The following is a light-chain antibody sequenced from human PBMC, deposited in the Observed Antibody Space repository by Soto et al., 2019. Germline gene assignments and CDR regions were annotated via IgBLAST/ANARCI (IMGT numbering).Light chain of an antibody. CDR1: QIVNTN. CDR3: QQYNNWPRT. V-gene: IGKV3-15*01. Sequence: IVMTQSPAALSVSPGDSVTLSCRASQIVNTNVAWYQQRPGQAPRLLIFAASTRATGVAARFSGSGSGTKFTLTVDSLQSEDFAVYYCQQYNNWPRTFGQGTNVDI. J-gene: IGKJ1*01. CDR2: AAS.